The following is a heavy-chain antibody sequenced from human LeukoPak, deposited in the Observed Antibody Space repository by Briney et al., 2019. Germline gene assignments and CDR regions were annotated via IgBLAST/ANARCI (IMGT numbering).Heavy chain of an antibody. CDR3: ARLGDSSSRLYYFDY. V-gene: IGHV4-39*01. J-gene: IGHJ4*02. CDR2: IYYSGTT. Sequence: SETLSLTCTVSGGSISSSSFFWGWIRQPPGKGLEWIGTIYYSGTTYYNPSLTSRVTISVDTSKNQFSLRLSSVTAADTAVYYCARLGDSSSRLYYFDYWGQGTLVTVSS. D-gene: IGHD6-6*01. CDR1: GGSISSSSFF.